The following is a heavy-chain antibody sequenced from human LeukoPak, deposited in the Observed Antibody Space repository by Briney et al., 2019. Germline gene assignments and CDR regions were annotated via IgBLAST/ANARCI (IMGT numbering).Heavy chain of an antibody. CDR3: ARGKVAVAATDDAFEI. J-gene: IGHJ3*02. Sequence: GGSLRLSCAASGFTFSSYEMNWVRQAPGKGLEWVSHISTSGSTIYYANSVKGRFTISRDNARKSLFLQMNSLRAEDTAVYYCARGKVAVAATDDAFEIWGQGTMVTVSS. V-gene: IGHV3-48*03. CDR1: GFTFSSYE. D-gene: IGHD6-19*01. CDR2: ISTSGSTI.